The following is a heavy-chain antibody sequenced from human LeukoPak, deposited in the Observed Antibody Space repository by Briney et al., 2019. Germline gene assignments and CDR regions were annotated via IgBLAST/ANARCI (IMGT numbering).Heavy chain of an antibody. V-gene: IGHV4-38-2*02. CDR1: GFSVSSVYY. D-gene: IGHD6-13*01. J-gene: IGHJ4*02. CDR3: ARVTGYRIEDYFDY. CDR2: IYRSGST. Sequence: SETLSLTCTVSGFSVSSVYYWGWIRQPPGKGLEWIGSIYRSGSTYYNPSLKSRVTISVDTSKNEFSLKLRSVTAADTAVYYCARVTGYRIEDYFDYWGQGTLVTVSS.